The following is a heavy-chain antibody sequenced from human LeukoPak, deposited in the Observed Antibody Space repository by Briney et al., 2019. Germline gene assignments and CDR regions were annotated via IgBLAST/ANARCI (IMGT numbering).Heavy chain of an antibody. CDR3: ARDRHKYNYDSGGYPPY. Sequence: GGSLRLSCAASGFTFSSYSMLWVRQAPGKGLEWVSYISSSSSTIYYADSVKGRFTISRGNAKNSLYLQMNTLRAEDTAVYYCARDRHKYNYDSGGYPPYWGQGTLVTVSS. V-gene: IGHV3-48*01. D-gene: IGHD3-22*01. CDR2: ISSSSSTI. J-gene: IGHJ4*02. CDR1: GFTFSSYS.